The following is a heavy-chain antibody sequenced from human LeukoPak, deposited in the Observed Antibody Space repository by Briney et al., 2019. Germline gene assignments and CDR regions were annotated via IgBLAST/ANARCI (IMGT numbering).Heavy chain of an antibody. D-gene: IGHD6-19*01. CDR1: GFTFSNYE. CDR2: ISNSGNTK. Sequence: GGSLKLSCAASGFTFSNYEMNWIRQAPGKGLEWISYISNSGNTKYYADSVKGRFSISRDNAKNSLYLQMNSLRAEDTAVYYCARARVAVAGTGLGYWGQGTLVTVSS. CDR3: ARARVAVAGTGLGY. V-gene: IGHV3-48*03. J-gene: IGHJ4*02.